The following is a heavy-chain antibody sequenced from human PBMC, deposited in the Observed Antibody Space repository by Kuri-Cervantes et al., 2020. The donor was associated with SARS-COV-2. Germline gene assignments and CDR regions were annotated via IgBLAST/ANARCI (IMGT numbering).Heavy chain of an antibody. CDR2: IYTSGST. J-gene: IGHJ6*03. V-gene: IGHV4-4*07. D-gene: IGHD6-13*01. Sequence: SETLSLTCTVSGGSISSYYWSWIRQPAGKGLEWIGRIYTSGSTNYNPSLKSRVTMSVDTSKNQFSLQLNSVTPEDTAVYYCARGMSSSWYRSKNYYYYMDVWGKGTTVTVSS. CDR1: GGSISSYY. CDR3: ARGMSSSWYRSKNYYYYMDV.